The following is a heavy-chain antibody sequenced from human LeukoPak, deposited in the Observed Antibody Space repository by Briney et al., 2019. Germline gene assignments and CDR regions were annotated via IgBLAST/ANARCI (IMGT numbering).Heavy chain of an antibody. V-gene: IGHV4-59*01. CDR2: IYYSGST. CDR1: GGSISSYY. J-gene: IGHJ6*03. Sequence: SETLSLTCTVSGGSISSYYWSWIRQPPGKGLEWIGYIYYSGSTNYNPSLKSRVTISVDTSKNQFSLKLSSVTAADTAVYYCASTVDAAMVTRYYYMDVWGKGTTVTISS. D-gene: IGHD5-18*01. CDR3: ASTVDAAMVTRYYYMDV.